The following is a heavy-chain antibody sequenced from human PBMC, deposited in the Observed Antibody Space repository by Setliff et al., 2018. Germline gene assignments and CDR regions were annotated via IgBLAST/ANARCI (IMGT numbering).Heavy chain of an antibody. J-gene: IGHJ4*03. Sequence: PSETLSLTCAVYGGSFSTYYWIWIRQPRGKGLEWIGEINHSGSTNYNPSLRSRVTISVDTSKNQFSLKLSSVTAADTAVYYCARGESNYYGSASYFGYFDYWGQGTMVTVSS. D-gene: IGHD3-10*01. V-gene: IGHV4-34*01. CDR3: ARGESNYYGSASYFGYFDY. CDR1: GGSFSTYY. CDR2: INHSGST.